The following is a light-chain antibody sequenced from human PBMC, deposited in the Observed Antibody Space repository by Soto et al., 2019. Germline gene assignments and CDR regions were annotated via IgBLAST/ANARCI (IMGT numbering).Light chain of an antibody. V-gene: IGKV3-11*01. CDR1: QSVSSY. CDR2: DAS. Sequence: EIVLTQSPATLSLSPGERATLSCRASQSVSSYLAWYQQKPGQAPRLLIYDASNRATGIPARFSGSGSGTDFTLTISSLEPEDFAAYYCQQRSTWPPSITFGQGTRLEIK. CDR3: QQRSTWPPSIT. J-gene: IGKJ5*01.